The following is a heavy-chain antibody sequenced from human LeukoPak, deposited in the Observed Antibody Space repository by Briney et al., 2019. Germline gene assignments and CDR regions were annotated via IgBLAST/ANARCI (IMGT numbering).Heavy chain of an antibody. Sequence: PSETLSLTCAVYGGSFSGYYWSWIRQPPGKGLEWIGEINHSGSTNYSPSLKNRVTISVDTSKNQFSLKLSSVTAADTAVYYCARGLASSSGYYYWFDPWGQGTLVTVSS. CDR2: INHSGST. CDR3: ARGLASSSGYYYWFDP. J-gene: IGHJ5*02. CDR1: GGSFSGYY. D-gene: IGHD3-22*01. V-gene: IGHV4-34*01.